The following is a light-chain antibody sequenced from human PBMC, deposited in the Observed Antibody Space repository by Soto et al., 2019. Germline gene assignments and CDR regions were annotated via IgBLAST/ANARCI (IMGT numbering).Light chain of an antibody. Sequence: EIVLTQSTGTLSLSPGERATLSCRASQSVSSSYLAWYQQKPGQAPRLLIYGASSRATGIPDRFSGSGSGTDFTLTISILEPEDFAVYYCQQYGSSPLFTFGQGTKLEIK. V-gene: IGKV3-20*01. CDR3: QQYGSSPLFT. CDR1: QSVSSSY. CDR2: GAS. J-gene: IGKJ2*01.